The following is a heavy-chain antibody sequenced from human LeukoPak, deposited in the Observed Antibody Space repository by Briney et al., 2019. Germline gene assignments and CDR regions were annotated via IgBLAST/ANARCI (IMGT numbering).Heavy chain of an antibody. CDR1: GYSFTSYW. D-gene: IGHD4-17*01. Sequence: GESLKISCKGSGYSFTSYWIGWVRQMPGKGLEWMGIIYPGDSDTRYSPSFQGQVTISADKSISTAYPQWSSLKASDTAMYYCAIVPYGDYEVVTLYGMDVWGQGTTVTVSS. V-gene: IGHV5-51*01. CDR2: IYPGDSDT. J-gene: IGHJ6*02. CDR3: AIVPYGDYEVVTLYGMDV.